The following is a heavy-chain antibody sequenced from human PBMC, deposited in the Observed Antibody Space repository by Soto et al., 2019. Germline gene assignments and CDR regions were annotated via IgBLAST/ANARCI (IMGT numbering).Heavy chain of an antibody. CDR1: GGTFGSYA. CDR2: IIPIPGTA. J-gene: IGHJ6*02. CDR3: ARSQGSSTSLEIYYYYYYGMDV. D-gene: IGHD2-2*01. Sequence: QVQLVQSGAEVKKPGSSVKVSCKASGGTFGSYAISWVRQAPGQGLEWMGGIIPIPGTANYAQKFQGRVTIAADDSTSTAYMELSSRGSEDTAVYYCARSQGSSTSLEIYYYYYYGMDVWGQGTTVTVSS. V-gene: IGHV1-69*01.